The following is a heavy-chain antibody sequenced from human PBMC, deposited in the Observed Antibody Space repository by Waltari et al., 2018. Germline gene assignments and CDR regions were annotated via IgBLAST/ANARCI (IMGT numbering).Heavy chain of an antibody. V-gene: IGHV4-4*07. Sequence: QVQLQESGPGLVKPSETLSLTCTVSGGSISSYSWRWIRQPAGKGLEWIGRIYTSGSTNYNPSLKSRVTMSVDTSKNQFSLKLSSVTAADTAVYYCARSEPYYYDSSGYLGYYYYMDVWGKGTTVTISS. J-gene: IGHJ6*03. CDR1: GGSISSYS. D-gene: IGHD3-22*01. CDR2: IYTSGST. CDR3: ARSEPYYYDSSGYLGYYYYMDV.